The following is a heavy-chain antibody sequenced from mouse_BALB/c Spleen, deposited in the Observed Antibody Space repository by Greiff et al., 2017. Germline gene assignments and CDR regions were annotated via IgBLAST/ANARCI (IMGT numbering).Heavy chain of an antibody. CDR1: GYSFTGSF. CDR2: INPYNGDT. V-gene: IGHV1-37*01. Sequence: EVQLQQSGPELVKPGASVKISCKASGYSFTGSFMNWVKQSHGKSLEWIGRINPYNGDTFYNQKFKGKATLTVDKSSSTAHMELLSLTSEDSAVYYCGRDYYGSSPLDYWGQGTTLTVSS. D-gene: IGHD1-1*01. CDR3: GRDYYGSSPLDY. J-gene: IGHJ2*01.